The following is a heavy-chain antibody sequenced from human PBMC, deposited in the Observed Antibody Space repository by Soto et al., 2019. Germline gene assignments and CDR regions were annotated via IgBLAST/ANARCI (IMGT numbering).Heavy chain of an antibody. Sequence: ASVKVSCKASGYTFTGYYIHWVRQAPGQRLEWMGYINPNSGGPNYAQKFHGRVTMTRDTSISTAYMELSSLRSDDTAVYYCARDYWSGDRYYYGMDVWGQGTTVTVPS. CDR1: GYTFTGYY. J-gene: IGHJ6*02. V-gene: IGHV1-2*02. CDR2: INPNSGGP. CDR3: ARDYWSGDRYYYGMDV. D-gene: IGHD3-3*01.